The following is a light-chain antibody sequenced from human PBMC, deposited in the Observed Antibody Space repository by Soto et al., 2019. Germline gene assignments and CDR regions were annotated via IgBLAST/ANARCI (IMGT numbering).Light chain of an antibody. CDR1: QSVSSSY. CDR3: QQYGSSPVT. J-gene: IGKJ1*01. V-gene: IGKV3-20*01. CDR2: GAS. Sequence: EIVLTQSPGTLSLSPGERATLSCRASQSVSSSYIAWYQRKPGQAPRLLIYGASSRATGIPDRFSGSGSGTDFTLSISRLEPEDFAVYYCQQYGSSPVTFGQGTKVEIK.